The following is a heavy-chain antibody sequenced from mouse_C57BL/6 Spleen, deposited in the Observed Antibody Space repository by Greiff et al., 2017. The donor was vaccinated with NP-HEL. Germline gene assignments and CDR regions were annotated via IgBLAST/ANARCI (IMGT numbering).Heavy chain of an antibody. V-gene: IGHV10-1*01. D-gene: IGHD1-1*01. Sequence: EVQLVESGGGLVQPKGSLKLSCAASGFSFNTYAMNWVRQAPGKGLEWVARIRSKSNNYATYYADSVKDRFTISRDDSESMLYLQMNNLKTEDTAMYYCVRHGSYYYGSSYYAMDYWGQGTSVTVSS. J-gene: IGHJ4*01. CDR2: IRSKSNNYAT. CDR3: VRHGSYYYGSSYYAMDY. CDR1: GFSFNTYA.